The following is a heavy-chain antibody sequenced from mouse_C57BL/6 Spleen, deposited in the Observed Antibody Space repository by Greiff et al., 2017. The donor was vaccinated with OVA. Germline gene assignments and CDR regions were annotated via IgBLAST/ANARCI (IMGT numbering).Heavy chain of an antibody. Sequence: EVKLMESGGGLVKPGGSLKLSCAASGFTFSDYGMHWVRQAPEKGLEWVAYISSGSSTIYYADTVKGRFTISRDNAKNTLFLQMTSLRSEDTAMYYCASNYGFDYWGQGTTLTVSS. D-gene: IGHD1-1*01. CDR1: GFTFSDYG. CDR2: ISSGSSTI. J-gene: IGHJ2*01. V-gene: IGHV5-17*01. CDR3: ASNYGFDY.